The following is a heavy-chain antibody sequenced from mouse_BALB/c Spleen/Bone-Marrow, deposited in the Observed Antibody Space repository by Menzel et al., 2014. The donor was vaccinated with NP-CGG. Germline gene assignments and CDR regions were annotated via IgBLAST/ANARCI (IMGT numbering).Heavy chain of an antibody. CDR3: ASSSMVA. V-gene: IGHV2-2*02. J-gene: IGHJ2*01. Sequence: LQQSGPGLVQPSQSLSITCTVSGFSLTSYGVHWVRQSPGKGLEWLGVIWSGGSTDYNAALISRLSISKDNSKSQVFFKMNSLQANDTAIYYCASSSMVAWGQGTTLTVSS. CDR2: IWSGGST. CDR1: GFSLTSYG. D-gene: IGHD2-10*02.